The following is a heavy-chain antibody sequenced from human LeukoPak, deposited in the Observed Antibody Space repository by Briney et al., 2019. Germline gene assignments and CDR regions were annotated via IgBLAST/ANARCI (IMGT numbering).Heavy chain of an antibody. CDR1: GYIITGYY. D-gene: IGHD3-16*01. Sequence: ASVKVSCKASGYIITGYYMHWVRQAPGQGLEWMGWITPKNGGINYAQKFHGRVTISSDTSMSTVYMELTSLKSDDTAAYYCARLINGGRAIDIWGQGTVVTVSS. CDR2: ITPKNGGI. CDR3: ARLINGGRAIDI. J-gene: IGHJ3*02. V-gene: IGHV1-2*02.